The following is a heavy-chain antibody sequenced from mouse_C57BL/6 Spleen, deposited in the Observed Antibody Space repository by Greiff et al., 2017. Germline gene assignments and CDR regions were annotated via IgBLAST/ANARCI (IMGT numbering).Heavy chain of an antibody. D-gene: IGHD2-5*01. CDR1: GYTFTSYW. CDR3: ARRHYSNSVGYFDV. V-gene: IGHV1-55*01. CDR2: IYPGSGST. J-gene: IGHJ1*03. Sequence: QVQLQQPGAELVKPGASVKMSCKASGYTFTSYWITWVKQRPGQGLEWIGDIYPGSGSTNYNEKFKSKATLTVDTSSSTAYMQLSSLTSEDSAVYDCARRHYSNSVGYFDVWGTGTTVTVSS.